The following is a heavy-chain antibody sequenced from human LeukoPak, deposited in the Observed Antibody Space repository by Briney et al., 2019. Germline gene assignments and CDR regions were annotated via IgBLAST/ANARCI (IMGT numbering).Heavy chain of an antibody. Sequence: PGGSLRLSCAASGFTFSSYAMHWVRQAPGKGLEWVAVISYDGSNKYYADSVKGRFTISRDNSKNTLYLQMNSLRAEDTAVYYCARDRDPHVIGTTAIDYWGQGTLVTVSS. CDR2: ISYDGSNK. CDR3: ARDRDPHVIGTTAIDY. D-gene: IGHD1-1*01. CDR1: GFTFSSYA. V-gene: IGHV3-30-3*01. J-gene: IGHJ4*02.